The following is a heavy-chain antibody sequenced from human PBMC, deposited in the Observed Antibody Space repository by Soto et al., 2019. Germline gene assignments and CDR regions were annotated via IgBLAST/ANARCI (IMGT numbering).Heavy chain of an antibody. CDR1: GFTFSGYA. V-gene: IGHV3-23*01. CDR3: ARKVSGSTGRPDLWYFDL. J-gene: IGHJ2*01. Sequence: EVQLLDSGGGLVQPGGSLRLSCAASGFTFSGYALTWVRQAPGKGLEWVSAISGGGDATFYADSVKGRFTISRDNSKNTLYLQMNTLRSEETVVYYCARKVSGSTGRPDLWYFDLWGRGTLVTVSS. CDR2: ISGGGDAT. D-gene: IGHD3-10*01.